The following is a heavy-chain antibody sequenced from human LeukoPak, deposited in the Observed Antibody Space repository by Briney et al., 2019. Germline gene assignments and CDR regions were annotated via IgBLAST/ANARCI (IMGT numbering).Heavy chain of an antibody. CDR1: GYTFTSYY. D-gene: IGHD6-13*01. J-gene: IGHJ6*02. Sequence: GASVKVSCKASGYTFTSYYMHWVRQAPGQGLEWMGIINPSGGSTSYAQKFQGRVTMTRDTSTSTVYMELSSLRSEDTAVYYCAREGYSSSWYIHYGMDVWGQGTTVTVSS. CDR3: AREGYSSSWYIHYGMDV. CDR2: INPSGGST. V-gene: IGHV1-46*01.